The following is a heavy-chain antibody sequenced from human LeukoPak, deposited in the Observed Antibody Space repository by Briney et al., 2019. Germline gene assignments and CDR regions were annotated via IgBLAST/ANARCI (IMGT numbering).Heavy chain of an antibody. CDR3: ARDHGDYGYFQH. Sequence: GGSLRLSCAASGFNVSSNHMSWVRQAPGKGLEGVSYISSSGSTIYYADSVKGRFTISRDNAKNSLYLQMNSLRAEDTAVYYCARDHGDYGYFQHWGQGTLVTVSS. J-gene: IGHJ1*01. V-gene: IGHV3-48*03. D-gene: IGHD4-17*01. CDR2: ISSSGSTI. CDR1: GFNVSSNH.